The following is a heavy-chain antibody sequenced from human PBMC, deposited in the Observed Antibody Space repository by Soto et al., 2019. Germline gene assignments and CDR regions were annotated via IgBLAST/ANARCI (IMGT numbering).Heavy chain of an antibody. CDR2: IYPGDSDT. D-gene: IGHD6-19*01. CDR1: GYSFTSYW. Sequence: GESLKTSCKGSGYSFTSYWIGWVRQMPGKGLEWMGIIYPGDSDTRYSPSFQGQVTISADKSISTAYLQWSSLKASDTAMYYCASHSIAVAGHYYYYGMDVWGQGTTVTVSS. J-gene: IGHJ6*02. V-gene: IGHV5-51*01. CDR3: ASHSIAVAGHYYYYGMDV.